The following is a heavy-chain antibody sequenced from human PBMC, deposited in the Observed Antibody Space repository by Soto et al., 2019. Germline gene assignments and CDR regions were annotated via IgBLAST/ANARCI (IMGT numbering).Heavy chain of an antibody. V-gene: IGHV1-69*13. D-gene: IGHD3-10*01. Sequence: ASVKVSCKASGGTFSSYAISWVRQAPGQGLEWMGGIIPIFGTANYAQKFQGRVTITADESTSTAYMELSSLRSEDTAVYYCARELDYYYGSGSSCGMDVWGQGTTVTVSS. CDR2: IIPIFGTA. CDR3: ARELDYYYGSGSSCGMDV. J-gene: IGHJ6*02. CDR1: GGTFSSYA.